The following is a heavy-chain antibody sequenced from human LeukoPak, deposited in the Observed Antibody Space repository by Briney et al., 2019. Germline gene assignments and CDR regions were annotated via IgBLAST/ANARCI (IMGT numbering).Heavy chain of an antibody. CDR1: GFTVGSNY. D-gene: IGHD5-24*01. CDR3: ARAPREDGYNSYGMDV. J-gene: IGHJ6*02. CDR2: IYSGGST. Sequence: GGSLRLSCAASGFTVGSNYMSWVRQAPGKGLEWVSVIYSGGSTYYADSVKGRFTISRDNSKNTLYLQMNSLRAEDTAVYYCARAPREDGYNSYGMDVWGQGTTVTVSS. V-gene: IGHV3-53*01.